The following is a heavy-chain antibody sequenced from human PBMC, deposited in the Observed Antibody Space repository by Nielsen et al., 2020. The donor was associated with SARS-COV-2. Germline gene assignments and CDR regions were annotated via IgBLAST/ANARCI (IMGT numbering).Heavy chain of an antibody. CDR3: ARVGDSWAFEI. CDR1: GGSISSYY. V-gene: IGHV4-59*08. D-gene: IGHD3-16*01. CDR2: ISYGGNT. J-gene: IGHJ3*02. Sequence: SETLSLTCTVSGGSISSYYWSWIRQPPGKGLEWIGYISYGGNTYYNTSLKSRVTISLDPSKNQFSLKLSSVTAADTAVYYCARVGDSWAFEIWGQGTKVTVSS.